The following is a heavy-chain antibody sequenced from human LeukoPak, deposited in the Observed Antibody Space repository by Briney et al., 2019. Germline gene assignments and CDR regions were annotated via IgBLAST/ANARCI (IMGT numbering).Heavy chain of an antibody. V-gene: IGHV3-48*03. Sequence: GRSLSPSCAASTLTLSSYYTDWVSHAPGKGLEWVSYISGSGIKHYPDSVTGRFTISRDNAKNSFYLQMNSLRVEYTAVYYCARECTGVACDIWGQGPTVSV. J-gene: IGHJ3*02. CDR3: ARECTGVACDI. D-gene: IGHD2-8*01. CDR1: TLTLSSYY. CDR2: ISGSGIK.